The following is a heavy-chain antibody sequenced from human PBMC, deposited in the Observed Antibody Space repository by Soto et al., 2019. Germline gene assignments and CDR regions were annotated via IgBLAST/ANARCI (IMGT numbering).Heavy chain of an antibody. D-gene: IGHD4-17*01. CDR3: AKDPSWGTVTTDNYFDY. CDR1: GFTFSSYA. CDR2: ISGSGGST. Sequence: EVQLLESGGGLVQPGGSLRLSCAASGFTFSSYAMSWVRQAPGKGLEWVSAISGSGGSTYYADSVKGRFTISRDNSKNTLYLQMNSLRAEDTAVYYCAKDPSWGTVTTDNYFDYWGQGALVTVSS. V-gene: IGHV3-23*01. J-gene: IGHJ4*02.